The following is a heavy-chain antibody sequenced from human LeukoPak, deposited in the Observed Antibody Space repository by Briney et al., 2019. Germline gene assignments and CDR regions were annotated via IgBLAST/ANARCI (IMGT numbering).Heavy chain of an antibody. CDR1: VGTFSSYA. D-gene: IGHD5-18*01. Sequence: ASVKVSCKASVGTFSSYAISWVRQAPGQGLEWMGGIIPIFGTANYAQKCQGRVTITADKSTSTAYMELSSLRSEDTAVYYCARGKLWLNYYYYYKDVWGKGTTVTVSS. CDR2: IIPIFGTA. CDR3: ARGKLWLNYYYYYKDV. J-gene: IGHJ6*03. V-gene: IGHV1-69*06.